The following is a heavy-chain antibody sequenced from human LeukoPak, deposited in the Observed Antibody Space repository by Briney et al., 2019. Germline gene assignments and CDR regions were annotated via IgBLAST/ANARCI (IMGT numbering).Heavy chain of an antibody. V-gene: IGHV1-18*01. CDR1: GYTFTSYG. Sequence: ASVKVSCKASGYTFTSYGISWVRQAPGQGLEWMGWISAYNGNTNYAQKLQGRVTMTTDTSTSTAYMELRSLRSDDTAVYYCARAGDSSGYAAWWDPMGSHYYGMDVWGQGITVTVSS. CDR2: ISAYNGNT. J-gene: IGHJ6*02. D-gene: IGHD3-22*01. CDR3: ARAGDSSGYAAWWDPMGSHYYGMDV.